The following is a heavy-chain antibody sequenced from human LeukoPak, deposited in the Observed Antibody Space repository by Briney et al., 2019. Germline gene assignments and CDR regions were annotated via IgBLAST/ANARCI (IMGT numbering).Heavy chain of an antibody. J-gene: IGHJ4*02. V-gene: IGHV5-51*01. CDR1: GYSFTSYW. CDR2: IYPGDSDT. CDR3: ARGRIAAQWYPRY. Sequence: GESLKISCKASGYSFTSYWIGWVRQMPGKGLEWMGIIYPGDSDTRYSPSFQGQVTISADKSISTAYLQWSSLKASDTAMYYCARGRIAAQWYPRYWGQGTLVTVSS. D-gene: IGHD6-6*01.